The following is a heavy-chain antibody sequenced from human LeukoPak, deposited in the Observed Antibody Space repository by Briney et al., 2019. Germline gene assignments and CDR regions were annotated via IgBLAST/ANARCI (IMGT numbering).Heavy chain of an antibody. CDR1: GFTISTYW. Sequence: GGSLRLSCTASGFTISTYWMSWVRQAPGKGLEWVANINQDGSNKYYVDSVKGRFTISRDNVKNSVYLQMNSLRAEDTAVYSCARTVKDTAMVHFDYWGQGTLVTVSS. D-gene: IGHD5-18*01. CDR3: ARTVKDTAMVHFDY. V-gene: IGHV3-7*01. J-gene: IGHJ4*02. CDR2: INQDGSNK.